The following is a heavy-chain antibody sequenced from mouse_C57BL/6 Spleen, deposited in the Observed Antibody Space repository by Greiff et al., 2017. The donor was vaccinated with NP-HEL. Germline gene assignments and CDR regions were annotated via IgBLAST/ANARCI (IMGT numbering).Heavy chain of an antibody. CDR1: GFTFSDYG. V-gene: IGHV5-17*01. Sequence: EVKLVESGGGLVKPGGSLKLSCAASGFTFSDYGMHWVRQAPEKGLEWVAYISSGSSTIYYADTVKGRFTISRDNAKNTLFLQMTSLRSEDTAMYYCAKPFDYGSSYGYYFDYWGQGTTLTVSS. CDR3: AKPFDYGSSYGYYFDY. J-gene: IGHJ2*01. D-gene: IGHD1-1*01. CDR2: ISSGSSTI.